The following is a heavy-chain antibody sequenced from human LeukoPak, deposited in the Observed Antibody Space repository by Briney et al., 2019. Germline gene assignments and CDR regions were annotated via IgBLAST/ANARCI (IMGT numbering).Heavy chain of an antibody. J-gene: IGHJ4*02. CDR1: GCTFTSYD. Sequence: ASVKVSCKASGCTFTSYDINWVRQATGQGLEWMGWMNPNSGNTGYAQKFQGRVTITRNTSISTAYMELSSLRSEDTAVYYCARSIAARRSVESFDYWGQGTLVTVSS. D-gene: IGHD6-6*01. V-gene: IGHV1-8*03. CDR2: MNPNSGNT. CDR3: ARSIAARRSVESFDY.